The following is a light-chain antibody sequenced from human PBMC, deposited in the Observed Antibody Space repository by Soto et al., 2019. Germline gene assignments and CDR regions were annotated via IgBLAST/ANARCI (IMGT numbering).Light chain of an antibody. Sequence: EILLTQSPAALSLSPGERATRSCRASRSVSSSLAWYQQKPGPAPRLLIYDASNRATGIPARFSGSGSGTDFTLTIRRLEPEDFAVYYCHQYDSWTFGQGTKVDIK. CDR3: HQYDSWT. V-gene: IGKV3-11*01. J-gene: IGKJ1*01. CDR2: DAS. CDR1: RSVSSS.